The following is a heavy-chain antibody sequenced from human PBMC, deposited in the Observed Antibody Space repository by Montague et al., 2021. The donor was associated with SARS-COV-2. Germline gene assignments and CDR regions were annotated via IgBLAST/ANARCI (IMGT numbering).Heavy chain of an antibody. D-gene: IGHD2/OR15-2a*01. CDR3: ARLCGSSFDY. V-gene: IGHV4-39*01. CDR1: GGSVSRISSH. J-gene: IGHJ4*02. Sequence: SETLSLTCTVSGGSVSRISSHWGWIRQPPGKGLEYIGSFYYAGGTQYNPSLKSRVTISVDTSNDQFSLKMNSVTAADTAVYFCARLCGSSFDYWGQGTLVTVSS. CDR2: FYYAGGT.